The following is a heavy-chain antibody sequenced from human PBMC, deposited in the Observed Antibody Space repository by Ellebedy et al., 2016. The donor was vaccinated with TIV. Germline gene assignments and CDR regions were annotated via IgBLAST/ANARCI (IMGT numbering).Heavy chain of an antibody. D-gene: IGHD5-12*01. J-gene: IGHJ6*02. CDR3: ARDRGYSGYDPEQYYYYGMDV. CDR1: GFTVSSNY. CDR2: IYSGGST. Sequence: GESLKISCAASGFTVSSNYMSWVRQAPGKGLEWVSVIYSGGSTYYADSVKGRFTISRDNSKNTLYLQMNSLRAEDTAVYYCARDRGYSGYDPEQYYYYGMDVWGQGTTVTVSS. V-gene: IGHV3-53*01.